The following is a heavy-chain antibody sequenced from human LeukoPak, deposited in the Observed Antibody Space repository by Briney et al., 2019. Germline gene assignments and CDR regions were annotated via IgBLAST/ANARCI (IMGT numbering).Heavy chain of an antibody. V-gene: IGHV1-18*01. CDR1: GYTFTIYG. D-gene: IGHD6-13*01. Sequence: EASVTVSFTASGYTFTIYGISWVRQAPGQGLEWMGWISAYNGNTNYAQKLQGRVTMTTDTSTSTAYMELRSLRSDDTAVYYCASEIAAGGWFDPWGQGTLVTVSS. CDR2: ISAYNGNT. J-gene: IGHJ5*02. CDR3: ASEIAAGGWFDP.